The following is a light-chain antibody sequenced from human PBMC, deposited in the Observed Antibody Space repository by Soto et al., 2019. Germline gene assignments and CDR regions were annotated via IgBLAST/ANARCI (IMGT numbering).Light chain of an antibody. Sequence: EIVMTQSPATLSVSPGERATLSCRASQSVSSNLAWYQKKPGQAHRLLIYGASTRATGILTRFSGSGSGTEFTLTISSLQSEDFAVYYCHQYNHWWTFGQGTRVEIK. CDR1: QSVSSN. J-gene: IGKJ1*01. CDR3: HQYNHWWT. V-gene: IGKV3-15*01. CDR2: GAS.